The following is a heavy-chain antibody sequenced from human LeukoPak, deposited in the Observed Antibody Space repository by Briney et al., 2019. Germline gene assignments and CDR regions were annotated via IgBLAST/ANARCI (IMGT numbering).Heavy chain of an antibody. D-gene: IGHD2-15*01. CDR1: GGSISSYY. Sequence: KPSETLSLTCTVSGGSISSYYWSWIRQPPGKGLEWFGYKNENGHTDYNPSLKSRVTISLDTSKNQFSLKLSSVTAADTAVYFCARDVGGGPYYDYWGQGTLVTVSS. CDR3: ARDVGGGPYYDY. CDR2: KNENGHT. V-gene: IGHV4-59*01. J-gene: IGHJ4*02.